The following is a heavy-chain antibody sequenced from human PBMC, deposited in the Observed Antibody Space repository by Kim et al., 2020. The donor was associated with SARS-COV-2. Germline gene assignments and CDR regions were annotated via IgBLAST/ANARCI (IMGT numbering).Heavy chain of an antibody. Sequence: ASVKVSCKASGYTFTSYDINWVRQATGQGLEWMGWMNPNSGNTGYAQKFQGRVTMTRNTSISTAYMELSSLSSEDTAVYYCARGGGSSWQAVWFDPWGQGTLVTVSS. CDR2: MNPNSGNT. J-gene: IGHJ5*02. CDR1: GYTFTSYD. D-gene: IGHD6-13*01. V-gene: IGHV1-8*01. CDR3: ARGGGSSWQAVWFDP.